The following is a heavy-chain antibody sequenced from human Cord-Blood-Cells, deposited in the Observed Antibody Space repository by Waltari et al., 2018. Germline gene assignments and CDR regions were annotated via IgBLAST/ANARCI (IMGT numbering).Heavy chain of an antibody. V-gene: IGHV1-2*02. CDR1: GYTFTGYY. CDR2: INPNSGGT. Sequence: QVQLVQSGAEVKKPGASVKVSCKASGYTFTGYYMHWVRQAPGQGLEWMGWINPNSGGTNDAQKFQGRVTMTRDTSISTAYMELSRLRSDDTAVYYCARDQRGLEELDYWGQGTLVTVSS. D-gene: IGHD1-1*01. J-gene: IGHJ4*02. CDR3: ARDQRGLEELDY.